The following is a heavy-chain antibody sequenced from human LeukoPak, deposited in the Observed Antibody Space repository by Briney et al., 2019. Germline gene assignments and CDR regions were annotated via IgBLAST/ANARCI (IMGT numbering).Heavy chain of an antibody. V-gene: IGHV4-59*08. CDR3: ASVYCSSTSCYHLWFDP. CDR2: IYYSGST. Sequence: TSETLSLTCTVSGGSISSYYWSWIRQPPGKGLEWIGYIYYSGSTNYNPSLKSRVTISVDTSKNQFSLKLSSVTAADTAVYYCASVYCSSTSCYHLWFDPWGQGTLVTVSS. CDR1: GGSISSYY. D-gene: IGHD2-2*01. J-gene: IGHJ5*02.